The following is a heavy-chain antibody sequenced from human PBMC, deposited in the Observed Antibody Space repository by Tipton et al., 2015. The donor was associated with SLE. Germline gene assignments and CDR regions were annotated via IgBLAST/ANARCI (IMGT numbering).Heavy chain of an antibody. CDR2: MKSKADGGTT. J-gene: IGHJ4*02. CDR1: GFTFSNAW. CDR3: ATHPYYSDSSGFYTSFDY. Sequence: SLRLSCAASGFTFSNAWMHWVRQAPGKGLEWVGRMKSKADGGTTDYVASVKGRFISSRDDSEDTLYLQMNSLKTEDTAVYYCATHPYYSDSSGFYTSFDYWGQGTLVTVSS. D-gene: IGHD3-22*01. V-gene: IGHV3-15*07.